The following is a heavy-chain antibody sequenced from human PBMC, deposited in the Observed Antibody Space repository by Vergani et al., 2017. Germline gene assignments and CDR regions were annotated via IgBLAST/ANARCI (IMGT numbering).Heavy chain of an antibody. CDR1: GGSVSSDSYY. D-gene: IGHD7-27*01. Sequence: QVQLQESGPGLVKPSETLSITCTVSGGSVSSDSYYWNWIRQPPGKGLEWIGYIYYSGSTNYNPSLKSRVTISVDTSKNQFSLKLSSVTATDTAVYYCARDGDPLRNWYFDLWGRGTLVTVSS. V-gene: IGHV4-61*01. CDR3: ARDGDPLRNWYFDL. J-gene: IGHJ2*01. CDR2: IYYSGST.